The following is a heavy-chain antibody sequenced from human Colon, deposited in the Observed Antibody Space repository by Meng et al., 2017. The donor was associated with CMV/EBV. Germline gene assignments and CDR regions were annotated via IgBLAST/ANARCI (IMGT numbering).Heavy chain of an antibody. CDR2: ISDSGGRT. J-gene: IGHJ4*02. V-gene: IGHV3-23*01. CDR1: GFTFSNYV. Sequence: GESLKISCEASGFTFSNYVVSWVRQAPGKGLEWVSGISDSGGRTFYADSVKGRFTISRDNSKNTMYLQMNSLRADDTAVYYCAKDWHADSTTFYDSWGQGTLVTVSS. CDR3: AKDWHADSTTFYDS. D-gene: IGHD1-1*01.